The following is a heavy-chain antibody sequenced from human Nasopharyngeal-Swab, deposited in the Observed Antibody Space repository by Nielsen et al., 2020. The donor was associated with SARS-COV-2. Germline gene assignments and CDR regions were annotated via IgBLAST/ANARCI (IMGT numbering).Heavy chain of an antibody. D-gene: IGHD6-19*01. V-gene: IGHV4-30-2*01. CDR2: IYHSGST. CDR3: ARATAVAGTDY. Sequence: WIRQLPGKGLEWIGYIYHSGSTYYNPSLKSRVTISVDRSKNQFSLKLSSVTAADTAVYYCARATAVAGTDYWGQGTLVTVSS. J-gene: IGHJ4*02.